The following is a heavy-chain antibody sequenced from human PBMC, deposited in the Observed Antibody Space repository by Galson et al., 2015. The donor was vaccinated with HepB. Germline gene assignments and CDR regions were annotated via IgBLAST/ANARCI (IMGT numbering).Heavy chain of an antibody. CDR1: GFTSSSYA. CDR3: ARDGAQYCSSTSCYIDY. D-gene: IGHD2-2*02. J-gene: IGHJ4*02. V-gene: IGHV3-30-3*01. CDR2: ISYDGSSK. Sequence: SLRLSCAASGFTSSSYAMHWVRQAPGRGLEWVAVISYDGSSKYYADSVKGRFTISRDNSKNTLYLQMNSLRAEDTAVYYCARDGAQYCSSTSCYIDYWGQGTLVTVSS.